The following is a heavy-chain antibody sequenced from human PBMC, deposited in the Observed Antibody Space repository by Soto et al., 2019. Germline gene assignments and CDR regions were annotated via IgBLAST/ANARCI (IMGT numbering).Heavy chain of an antibody. J-gene: IGHJ4*02. V-gene: IGHV3-33*01. Sequence: GGSLRLSCAASGFTFSSYGMHWVRQAPGKGLEWVAVIWYDGSNKYYADSVKGRFTISRDNSKNTLYLQMNSLRAEDTAVYYCARDGDYYDSSGPDYWGQGTLVTVSS. CDR1: GFTFSSYG. D-gene: IGHD3-22*01. CDR3: ARDGDYYDSSGPDY. CDR2: IWYDGSNK.